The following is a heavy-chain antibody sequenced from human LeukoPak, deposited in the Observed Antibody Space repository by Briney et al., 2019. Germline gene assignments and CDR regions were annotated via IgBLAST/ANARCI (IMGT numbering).Heavy chain of an antibody. D-gene: IGHD3-22*01. J-gene: IGHJ4*02. CDR1: GFTVRNNY. CDR3: AKGNKYYYDSSGYSYYFDY. CDR2: ISGSGGST. Sequence: PGGSLRLSCAASGFTVRNNYMSWIRQAPGKGLEWVSAISGSGGSTYYADSVKGRFTISRDNSKNTLYLQMNSLRAEDTAVYYCAKGNKYYYDSSGYSYYFDYWGQGTLVTVSS. V-gene: IGHV3-23*01.